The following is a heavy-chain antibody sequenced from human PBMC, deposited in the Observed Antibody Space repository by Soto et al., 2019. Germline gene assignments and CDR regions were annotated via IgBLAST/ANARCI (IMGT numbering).Heavy chain of an antibody. CDR2: IYYSGST. Sequence: TLSLTCTVSGGSISSGGYYWSWIRQHPGKGLEWIGYIYYSGSTYYNPSLKSRVTISVDTSKNQFSLKLSSVTAADTAVYYCARSPTAAAGTGNWFDPWGQGTLVTVSS. CDR1: GGSISSGGYY. CDR3: ARSPTAAAGTGNWFDP. V-gene: IGHV4-31*03. J-gene: IGHJ5*02. D-gene: IGHD6-13*01.